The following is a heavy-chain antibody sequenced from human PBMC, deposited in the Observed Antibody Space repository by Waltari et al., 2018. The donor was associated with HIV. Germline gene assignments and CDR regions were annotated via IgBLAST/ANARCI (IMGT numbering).Heavy chain of an antibody. J-gene: IGHJ4*02. CDR1: GESFNDHY. D-gene: IGHD2-2*01. CDR2: INHRGKL. CDR3: ARWRESLEYYYQMYFFYF. V-gene: IGHV4-34*01. Sequence: QVRLDQWGTNVFKPSEILTLTSAVYGESFNDHYWTWLRQPPGKGLECIGAINHRGKLYYTPSLRRLLNISVDTSKNQLSLELAYLTAADTATYYCARWRESLEYYYQMYFFYFWSQGLLVAVSS.